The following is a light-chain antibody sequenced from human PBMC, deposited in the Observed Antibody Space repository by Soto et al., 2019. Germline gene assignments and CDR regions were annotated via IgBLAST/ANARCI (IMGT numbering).Light chain of an antibody. Sequence: QSVLTQPPSVSGAPGQRVTISCTGSSSNTGAGYDVHWYQRLPGTAPKLLIYGNSNRPSGVPDRFSGSKSGTSASLAITGLQAEDEADYYCQSYDSSPSEPVLGTGTKVTVL. J-gene: IGLJ1*01. CDR1: SSNTGAGYD. V-gene: IGLV1-40*01. CDR2: GNS. CDR3: QSYDSSPSEPV.